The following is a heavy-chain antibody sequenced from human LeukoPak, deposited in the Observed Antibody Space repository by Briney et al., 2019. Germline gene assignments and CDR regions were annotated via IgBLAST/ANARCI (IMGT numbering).Heavy chain of an antibody. D-gene: IGHD2-2*01. CDR3: ARGPVVPAANDAFAAFDI. Sequence: TGGFLRLSCAASGFTFSDYYMSWIRQAPGKGLEWVSYISSSSSYTNYADSVKGRFTISRDNAKNSLYLQMNSLRAEDTAVYYCARGPVVPAANDAFAAFDIWGQGTMVTVSS. V-gene: IGHV3-11*06. CDR1: GFTFSDYY. CDR2: ISSSSSYT. J-gene: IGHJ3*02.